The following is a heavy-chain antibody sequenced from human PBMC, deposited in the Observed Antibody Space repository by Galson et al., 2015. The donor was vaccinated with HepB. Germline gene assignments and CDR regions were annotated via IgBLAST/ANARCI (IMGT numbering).Heavy chain of an antibody. V-gene: IGHV1-18*01. D-gene: IGHD1-26*01. Sequence: SVKVSCKASGYTFINYGINWVRQAPGQGLEWLGWISPYNANTNYAQKFQGRVTMTTDTSTSTAYMELRSLRSDDTAVYYCARGHDGGYRLLDYGGQGTLVTVSS. CDR1: GYTFINYG. CDR3: ARGHDGGYRLLDY. J-gene: IGHJ4*02. CDR2: ISPYNANT.